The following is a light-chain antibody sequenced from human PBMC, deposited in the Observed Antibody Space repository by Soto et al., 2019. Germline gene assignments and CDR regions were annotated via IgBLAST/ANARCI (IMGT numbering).Light chain of an antibody. V-gene: IGKV3-20*01. Sequence: EIVLTQSPGTLSLSPGERATLSCRASQSVSSSYLAWHQQKPGQAPRLLIYGASSRATGIPDRFSGSGSGTDFTLTISRLEPEEFAVYYCQQYGSSPLTFGGGTKVEIK. CDR3: QQYGSSPLT. J-gene: IGKJ4*01. CDR1: QSVSSSY. CDR2: GAS.